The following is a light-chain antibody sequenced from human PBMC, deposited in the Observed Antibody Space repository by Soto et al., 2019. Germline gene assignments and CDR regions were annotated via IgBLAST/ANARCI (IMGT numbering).Light chain of an antibody. CDR3: QLEDGHAVFT. V-gene: IGKV1-5*01. Sequence: QMPKSTSTLSASLGDRFTITCLASQSVTNWLAWYQQKPGKAPKLLIFDASSLQSGVPSRFSGGGSGTEFTLSISSLQPDDFATYYCQLEDGHAVFTFGGGTRWIS. CDR2: DAS. CDR1: QSVTNW. J-gene: IGKJ4*01.